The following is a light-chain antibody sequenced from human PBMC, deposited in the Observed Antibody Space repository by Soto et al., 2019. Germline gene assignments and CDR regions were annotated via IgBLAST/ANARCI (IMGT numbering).Light chain of an antibody. CDR2: GAS. CDR1: QSVNSN. Sequence: EILMTQFPDTLSVSPGERVTLSCRASQSVNSNLAWYQQKRGQAPRLLIYGASTRATGIPARFSGSGSGTEYTLTITSLKSEDFAVYYCQQFHKWHTWTFGHGTKVDIK. CDR3: QQFHKWHTWT. J-gene: IGKJ1*01. V-gene: IGKV3-15*01.